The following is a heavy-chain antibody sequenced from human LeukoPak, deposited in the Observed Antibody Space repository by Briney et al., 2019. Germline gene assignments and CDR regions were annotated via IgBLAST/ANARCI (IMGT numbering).Heavy chain of an antibody. CDR3: ARGGRYCSSTSCYTEGFDY. CDR2: INPNSGGA. D-gene: IGHD2-2*02. CDR1: GYTFTGYY. V-gene: IGHV1-2*02. Sequence: ASVKVSCMASGYTFTGYYMHWVRPPPGQGREWMGWINPNSGGANYAQKFPGRVTMTRDTSISTAYMELGRLRSDDTDVYYCARGGRYCSSTSCYTEGFDYWGKGTLVTVSS. J-gene: IGHJ4*02.